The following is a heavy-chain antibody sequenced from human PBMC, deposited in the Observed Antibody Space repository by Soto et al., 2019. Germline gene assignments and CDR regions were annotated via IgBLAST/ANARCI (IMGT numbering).Heavy chain of an antibody. CDR3: ARGGGPYVWFRKC. CDR2: IIPVFGAT. Sequence: SVKVFCEDSGGRFSSFAIRWVRQAPGQVLEWLGGIIPVFGATRYAETFQQRGTITAGESTNTAYMELTSLTSGDTAIYHRARGGGPYVWFRKCWGQGSLVTV. V-gene: IGHV1-69*13. CDR1: GGRFSSFA. D-gene: IGHD3-16*01. J-gene: IGHJ4*02.